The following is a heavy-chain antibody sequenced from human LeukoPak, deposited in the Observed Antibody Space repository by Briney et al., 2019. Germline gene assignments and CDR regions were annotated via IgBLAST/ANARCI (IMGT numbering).Heavy chain of an antibody. CDR2: ISDIGSI. D-gene: IGHD2-8*02. Sequence: PSETLSLTSTVSGGSISSYYWSWIRQPPGKGLEWSAYISDIGSINYNPSLKSRVTISLDTSKNQFSLKLSSVTAADTAVYYCAGHHPRNTVDFWGQGTLVTVSS. V-gene: IGHV4-59*08. J-gene: IGHJ4*02. CDR1: GGSISSYY. CDR3: AGHHPRNTVDF.